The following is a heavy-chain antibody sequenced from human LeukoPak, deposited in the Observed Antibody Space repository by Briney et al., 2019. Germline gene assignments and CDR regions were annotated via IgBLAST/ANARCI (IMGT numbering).Heavy chain of an antibody. CDR2: ISGSGSNT. V-gene: IGHV3-23*01. D-gene: IGHD2-2*01. CDR1: GFTFSSYA. CDR3: AKVFRCTTCYDTLWFDP. Sequence: GGSLRLSCAASGFTFSSYAMSWVRQSPGKGLEWVSSISGSGSNTYYADFVKGRLTISRDNSKNTLYLQMNTLRAEDTAVYYCAKVFRCTTCYDTLWFDPWGQGTLVTVSS. J-gene: IGHJ5*02.